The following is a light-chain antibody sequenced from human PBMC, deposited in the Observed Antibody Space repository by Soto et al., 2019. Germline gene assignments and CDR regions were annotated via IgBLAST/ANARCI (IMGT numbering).Light chain of an antibody. Sequence: QSALTQPASVSGSPGQSITISCTGTSSDVGGYNYVSWYQQHPGKAPKLMIYEVSNRPSGVSHRFSGSKSGNTASLTISGLQADDEADYYCSSYASSSTSFGTGTKLTVL. CDR1: SSDVGGYNY. V-gene: IGLV2-14*03. J-gene: IGLJ1*01. CDR2: EVS. CDR3: SSYASSSTS.